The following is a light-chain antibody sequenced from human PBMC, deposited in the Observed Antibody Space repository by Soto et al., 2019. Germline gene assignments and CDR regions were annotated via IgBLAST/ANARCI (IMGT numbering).Light chain of an antibody. CDR3: KQYNEI. Sequence: DVQMTQSPSTLSASVGDRVTITCRASHNIKNWLAWYQLKPGKAPKLLIYLASSLESGVPSRFSGSGFGTEFPLTISTLQPDVFATYSGKQYNEIFGQGTGLDI. CDR2: LAS. J-gene: IGKJ2*01. CDR1: HNIKNW. V-gene: IGKV1-5*03.